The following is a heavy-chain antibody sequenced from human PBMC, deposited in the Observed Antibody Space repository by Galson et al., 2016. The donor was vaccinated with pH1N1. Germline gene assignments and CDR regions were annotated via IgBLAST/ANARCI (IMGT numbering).Heavy chain of an antibody. CDR3: ARDQNWNLDY. CDR1: GYTFTTFG. J-gene: IGHJ4*02. CDR2: ISTSKGNK. Sequence: SVKVSCKASGYTFTTFGLSWVRQAPGKGLEWLGWISTSKGNKKNAQRLLDRVTMTRDTSTSTVFMELTSLRSDDTALYYCARDQNWNLDYWGQGTLVTVSS. D-gene: IGHD1-1*01. V-gene: IGHV1-18*01.